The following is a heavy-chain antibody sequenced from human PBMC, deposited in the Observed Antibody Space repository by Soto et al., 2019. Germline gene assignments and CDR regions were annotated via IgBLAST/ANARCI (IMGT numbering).Heavy chain of an antibody. V-gene: IGHV4-39*01. J-gene: IGHJ6*03. Sequence: SETLSLTCTVSGGSISSSSYYWGWIRQPPGKGLEWIGSIYYSGSTYYNPSLKSRVTISVDTSKNQFSLKLSSVTAADTAVYYCARQGGPTYYDILTGYYSWGGGPYYYYYMDVWGKGTTVTVSS. CDR3: ARQGGPTYYDILTGYYSWGGGPYYYYYMDV. CDR2: IYYSGST. CDR1: GGSISSSSYY. D-gene: IGHD3-9*01.